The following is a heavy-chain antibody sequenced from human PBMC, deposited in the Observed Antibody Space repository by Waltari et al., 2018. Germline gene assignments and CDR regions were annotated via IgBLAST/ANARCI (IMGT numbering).Heavy chain of an antibody. V-gene: IGHV1-24*01. Sequence: QVQLVQSGAEVKKPGASVKVSCKVSGYTLTELSMHWVRQAPGKGLEWMGGFDPEDGETIYAQNVQGRVTMTEDTSTDTAYMELSSLRSEDTAVYYCATNKGFGELFGFDYWGQGTLVTVSS. CDR2: FDPEDGET. J-gene: IGHJ4*02. CDR1: GYTLTELS. CDR3: ATNKGFGELFGFDY. D-gene: IGHD3-10*01.